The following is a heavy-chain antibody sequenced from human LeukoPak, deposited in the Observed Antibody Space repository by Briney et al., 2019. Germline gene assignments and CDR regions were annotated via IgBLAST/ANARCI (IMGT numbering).Heavy chain of an antibody. J-gene: IGHJ5*02. CDR3: ARRGIWDLQIGNWFDP. V-gene: IGHV4-39*01. CDR1: GDSITTNSYW. D-gene: IGHD3-16*01. Sequence: SETLSLTCSLSGDSITTNSYWWGSIRQSPGKGLEWIGSIYSSGNTYYNPSLKTPTTISPDTSKNQYSLRLTSVAAADTAIYYCARRGIWDLQIGNWFDPWGQGILVIVSS. CDR2: IYSSGNT.